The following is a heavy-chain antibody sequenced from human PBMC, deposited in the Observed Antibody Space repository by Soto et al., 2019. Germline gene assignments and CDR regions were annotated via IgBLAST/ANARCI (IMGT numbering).Heavy chain of an antibody. D-gene: IGHD3-10*01. V-gene: IGHV3-23*01. Sequence: PGGSLRLSCAASGFTFSNYAVTWVRQAPGKGLEWVSAISGSGGSTFYADSVKGRFTISRDNSRNMLYLRMNSLRAEDTAVYYCAKVRLSDYYYYYGMDVWGQGTTVTVSS. CDR2: ISGSGGST. CDR3: AKVRLSDYYYYYGMDV. J-gene: IGHJ6*02. CDR1: GFTFSNYA.